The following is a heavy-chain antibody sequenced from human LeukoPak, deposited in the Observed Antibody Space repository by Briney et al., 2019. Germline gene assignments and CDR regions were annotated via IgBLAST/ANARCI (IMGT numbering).Heavy chain of an antibody. CDR3: APREGGSYYRAFDM. J-gene: IGHJ3*02. D-gene: IGHD1-26*01. V-gene: IGHV3-21*01. Sequence: PGGSLRLSCAASGFTFSSYWMNWVRQAPGKGLEWVSSISSSSSYIYYADSVKGRFTISRDNAKNSLYLQMNSLRAEDTAVYYCAPREGGSYYRAFDMGREGTMVTVSS. CDR2: ISSSSSYI. CDR1: GFTFSSYW.